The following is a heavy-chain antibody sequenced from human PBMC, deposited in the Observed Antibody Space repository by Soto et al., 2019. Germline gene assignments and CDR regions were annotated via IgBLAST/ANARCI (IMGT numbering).Heavy chain of an antibody. J-gene: IGHJ6*02. Sequence: HPGGSLRLSCAASGFTFSSYGMHWVRQAPGKGLEWVAVIWYDGSNKYYADSVKGRFTISRDNSKNTLYLQMNSLRAEDTAVYYCAREDVGGWYVSYHYYYYGMDVWGQGTTVTVSS. D-gene: IGHD6-19*01. CDR1: GFTFSSYG. CDR3: AREDVGGWYVSYHYYYYGMDV. CDR2: IWYDGSNK. V-gene: IGHV3-33*01.